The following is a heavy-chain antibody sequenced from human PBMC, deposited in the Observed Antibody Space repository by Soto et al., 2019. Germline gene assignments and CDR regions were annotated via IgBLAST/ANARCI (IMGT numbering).Heavy chain of an antibody. CDR2: IYWNDDK. CDR1: GFSLSTSGVG. V-gene: IGHV2-5*01. Sequence: QITLKESGPTLVKPTQTLTLTCTFSGFSLSTSGVGVGWIRQPPGKALELLALIYWNDDKRYSPSLKSRLTITKDTSKNQVVLTMTNMDPVDTATYYCAHRLAGRNYVDYWGQGTLVTVSS. CDR3: AHRLAGRNYVDY. J-gene: IGHJ4*02.